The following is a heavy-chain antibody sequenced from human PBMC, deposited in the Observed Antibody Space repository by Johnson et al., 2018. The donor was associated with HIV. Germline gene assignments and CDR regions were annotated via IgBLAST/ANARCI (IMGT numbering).Heavy chain of an antibody. V-gene: IGHV3-30*03. J-gene: IGHJ3*02. CDR1: GFTFSSYG. Sequence: QVQLVESGGGVVQPGRSLRLSCAASGFTFSSYGMHWVRQAPGKGLEWVAFIAHDESITHYADSVKGRFTISRDNAKNSLYLQMNSLRAEDTAVYYCARDYDLAARPVAFDIWGQGTMVTVSS. CDR2: IAHDESIT. CDR3: ARDYDLAARPVAFDI. D-gene: IGHD6-6*01.